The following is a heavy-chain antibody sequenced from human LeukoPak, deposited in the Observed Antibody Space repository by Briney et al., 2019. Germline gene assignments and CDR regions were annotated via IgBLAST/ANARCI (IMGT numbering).Heavy chain of an antibody. J-gene: IGHJ4*02. D-gene: IGHD6-13*01. CDR3: ARDGAAAGVDY. CDR2: IYYHENT. CDR1: GFTFSSYE. V-gene: IGHV4-38-2*02. Sequence: GSLRLSCAASGFTFSSYEMNWIRQAPGKGLEWIGSIYYHENTYYNSSLKSRVTISVDTSKNQFSLKLNSVTAADTAVYYCARDGAAAGVDYWGQGTLVTVSS.